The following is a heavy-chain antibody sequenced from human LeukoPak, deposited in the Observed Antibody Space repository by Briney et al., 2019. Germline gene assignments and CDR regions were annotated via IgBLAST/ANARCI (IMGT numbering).Heavy chain of an antibody. CDR2: IYYSGST. CDR3: ARSNEQWLIEYYFDY. V-gene: IGHV4-59*01. Sequence: SETLSLTCTVSGGSISSYYWSWIRQPPGKGLEWIGYIYYSGSTNYNPSPKSRVTISVDTSKNQFSLKLSSVTAADTAVYYCARSNEQWLIEYYFDYWGQGTLVTVSS. J-gene: IGHJ4*02. CDR1: GGSISSYY. D-gene: IGHD6-19*01.